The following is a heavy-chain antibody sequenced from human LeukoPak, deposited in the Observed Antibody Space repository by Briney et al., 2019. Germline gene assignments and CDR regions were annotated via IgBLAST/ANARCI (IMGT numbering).Heavy chain of an antibody. J-gene: IGHJ4*02. CDR1: GFTFSSYA. D-gene: IGHD1-26*01. CDR2: ISSNGGST. V-gene: IGHV3-64*01. CDR3: ARVGVGAEFDY. Sequence: GSLRLSCAASGFTFSSYAMHWVRQAPGKGLEYVSAISSNGGSTYYANSVKGRFTISRGNSKNTLYLQMGSLRAEDMAVYCCARVGVGAEFDYWGQGTLVTVSS.